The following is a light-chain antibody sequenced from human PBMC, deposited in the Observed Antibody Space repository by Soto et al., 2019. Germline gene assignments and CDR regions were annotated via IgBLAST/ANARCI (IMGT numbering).Light chain of an antibody. CDR1: QSVRDN. CDR3: QQHNDWPPST. Sequence: ETLLTQSPATLSVSPGERATLSCRASQSVRDNLAWYQQKPGQAPRLLIYGASTRAPGIPDRFSGSGFGTEFSLTISSLQSEDFAVYYGQQHNDWPPSTFGQGTKLEIK. J-gene: IGKJ2*01. V-gene: IGKV3-15*01. CDR2: GAS.